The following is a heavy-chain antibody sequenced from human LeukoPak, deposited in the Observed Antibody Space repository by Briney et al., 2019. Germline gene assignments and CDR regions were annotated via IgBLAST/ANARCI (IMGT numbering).Heavy chain of an antibody. D-gene: IGHD3-9*01. Sequence: GGSLRLSCAASGFTVSSNYMSWVRQAPGRGLEWVSVIYSGGSTYYADSVKGRFTISRDDSKHTLYLQMNSLKTEDTAVYYCTTDRYDILTGYSFDYWGQGTLVTVSS. CDR1: GFTVSSNY. CDR3: TTDRYDILTGYSFDY. CDR2: IYSGGST. J-gene: IGHJ4*02. V-gene: IGHV3-66*01.